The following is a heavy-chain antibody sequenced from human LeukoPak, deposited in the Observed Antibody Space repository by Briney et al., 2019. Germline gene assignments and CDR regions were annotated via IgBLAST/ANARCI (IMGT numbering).Heavy chain of an antibody. CDR1: GGSFSGYY. Sequence: SETLSLTCAVYGGSFSGYYWSWIRQPPGKGLEWIGEINHSGSTNYNPSLKSRVTISVDTSKNQFSLKLSSVTAADTAVYYCARGVRYFDWLLIRNYYYYMDVWGKGTTVTVSS. V-gene: IGHV4-34*01. J-gene: IGHJ6*03. CDR3: ARGVRYFDWLLIRNYYYYMDV. CDR2: INHSGST. D-gene: IGHD3-9*01.